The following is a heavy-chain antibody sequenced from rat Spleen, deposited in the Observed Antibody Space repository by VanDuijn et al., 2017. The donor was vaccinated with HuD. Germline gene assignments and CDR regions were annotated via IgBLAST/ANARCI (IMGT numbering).Heavy chain of an antibody. CDR3: ATGITIK. CDR1: GFSFSKFG. CDR2: IHTGGGYT. Sequence: EVQLVESGGGLVQPGRSLKLSCAASGFSFSKFGMAWVRQAPTKGLEWVASIHTGGGYTYYRDSVKGRFTVSRDNAKSTLYLQMDSLRSEDTATYYCATGITIKWGQGVMVTVSS. V-gene: IGHV5S13*01. J-gene: IGHJ2*01. D-gene: IGHD1-2*01.